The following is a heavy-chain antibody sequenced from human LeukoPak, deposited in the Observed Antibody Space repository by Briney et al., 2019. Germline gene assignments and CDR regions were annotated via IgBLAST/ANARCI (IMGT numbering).Heavy chain of an antibody. D-gene: IGHD3-22*01. CDR3: ARELRYDNSDSGAF. CDR2: IYYSGST. CDR1: GGSISSSSYY. J-gene: IGHJ3*01. Sequence: SETLSFTCTVSGGSISSSSYYWGWIRQPPGKGLDWIGGIYYSGSTYYNPSLKSRVTISVDTSKNQFSLKLTSVTAADTALYYCARELRYDNSDSGAFWGQGTVVTVSS. V-gene: IGHV4-39*07.